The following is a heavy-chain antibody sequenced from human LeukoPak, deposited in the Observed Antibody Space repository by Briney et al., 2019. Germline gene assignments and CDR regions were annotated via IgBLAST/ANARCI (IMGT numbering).Heavy chain of an antibody. CDR1: GGSISSGGYY. D-gene: IGHD2-2*02. V-gene: IGHV4-31*03. J-gene: IGHJ6*02. Sequence: SQTLSLTCTVSGGSISSGGYYWSWIRQHPGKGLEWIGYIYYSGSTYYNPSLKSRVTISVDTSKNQFSLKLSSVTAADTAVYYCARHLDCSSSRCHNYYYYYGMDVWGQGTTVTVSS. CDR3: ARHLDCSSSRCHNYYYYYGMDV. CDR2: IYYSGST.